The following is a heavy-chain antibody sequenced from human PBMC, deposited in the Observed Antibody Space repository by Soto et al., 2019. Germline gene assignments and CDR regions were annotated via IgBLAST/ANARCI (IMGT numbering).Heavy chain of an antibody. CDR1: GVSIDNFY. V-gene: IGHV4-59*01. CDR3: ARGFSWFDP. J-gene: IGHJ5*02. Sequence: PSETLSLTCTVSGVSIDNFYWSWIRQPPGKGLEWIAYIYHSGDTNYNPSLKSRVTISMDTSKNQFSLKLNSVSAADTAVYYCARGFSWFDPWGLGTLVTV. CDR2: IYHSGDT.